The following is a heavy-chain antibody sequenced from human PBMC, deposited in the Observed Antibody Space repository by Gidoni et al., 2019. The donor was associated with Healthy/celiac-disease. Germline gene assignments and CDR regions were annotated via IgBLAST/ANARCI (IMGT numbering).Heavy chain of an antibody. D-gene: IGHD3-10*01. J-gene: IGHJ4*02. Sequence: QVQLQQWGAGLWKPSETLYLTGAVYGGSFSGYYWSWIRQPPGKGLEWMGEINHSGSTNYNPSLKSRVTISVDTSKNQFSLKLSSVTAADTAVYYCARGGYYGSGSSDFDYWGQGTLVTVSS. CDR1: GGSFSGYY. V-gene: IGHV4-34*01. CDR2: INHSGST. CDR3: ARGGYYGSGSSDFDY.